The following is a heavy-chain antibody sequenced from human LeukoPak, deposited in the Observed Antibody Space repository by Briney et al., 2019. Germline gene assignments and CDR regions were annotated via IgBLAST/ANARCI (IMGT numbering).Heavy chain of an antibody. J-gene: IGHJ4*02. CDR3: ATYTQNFGAPGTDY. CDR2: IDKNGREK. D-gene: IGHD3-10*01. Sequence: GGSLRLSCTVSGFTFSNYWMRWVRQAPGKGLEWVASIDKNGREKRYVDSVEGRFTISRDNAANSVYLQMTSLGAEDTAVYYGATYTQNFGAPGTDYWGQGTLVTVSS. CDR1: GFTFSNYW. V-gene: IGHV3-7*01.